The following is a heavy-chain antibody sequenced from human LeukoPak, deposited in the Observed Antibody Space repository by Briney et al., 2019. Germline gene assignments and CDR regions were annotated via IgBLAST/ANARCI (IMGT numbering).Heavy chain of an antibody. CDR2: LSSSSSYI. CDR1: GFTFSSYS. Sequence: GGSLRLSCAASGFTFSSYSMNWVRQAPGKGLEWVSSLSSSSSYIYYADSVKGRFTISRDNAKNSLYLQMNSLRAEDTAVYYCARGGRRLDTAMVVSGPSLTGTWGQGTLVTVSS. D-gene: IGHD5-18*01. J-gene: IGHJ4*02. V-gene: IGHV3-21*01. CDR3: ARGGRRLDTAMVVSGPSLTGT.